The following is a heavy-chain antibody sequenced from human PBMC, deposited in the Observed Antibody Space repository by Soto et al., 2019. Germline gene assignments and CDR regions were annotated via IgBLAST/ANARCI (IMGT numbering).Heavy chain of an antibody. Sequence: QVQLVESGGGVVQPGRSLRLSCAASGFTFSGHGMHWVRQAPGKGLEWVAVVWHDGSKEYYADSVKGRFTISRDNSKNALYLKMNCLRAEDTAVYSCVIGRWADSGGNSGYYDSWGQGTLVTVSS. CDR2: VWHDGSKE. J-gene: IGHJ4*02. V-gene: IGHV3-33*01. CDR1: GFTFSGHG. CDR3: VIGRWADSGGNSGYYDS. D-gene: IGHD2-21*02.